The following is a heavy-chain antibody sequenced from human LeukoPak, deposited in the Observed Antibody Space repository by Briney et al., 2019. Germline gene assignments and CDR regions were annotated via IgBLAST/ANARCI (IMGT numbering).Heavy chain of an antibody. CDR2: ISESGGST. Sequence: GGSLRLSCVVSGFTFSTSAMSWVRQAPGKGLEWVSGISESGGSTYYADSVKGRFTISRDNSKNTLYLQMNSLRAEDTAVYYCAKDGSGYVSNFDYWGQGTLVTVSS. V-gene: IGHV3-23*01. CDR3: AKDGSGYVSNFDY. J-gene: IGHJ4*02. CDR1: GFTFSTSA. D-gene: IGHD5-12*01.